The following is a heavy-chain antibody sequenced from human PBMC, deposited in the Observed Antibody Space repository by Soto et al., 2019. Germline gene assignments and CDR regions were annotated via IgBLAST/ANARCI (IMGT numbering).Heavy chain of an antibody. V-gene: IGHV4-39*01. CDR1: GGSISSGTYY. J-gene: IGHJ4*02. Sequence: QLQLQESGPGLVKPSETLSFTCTVSGGSISSGTYYWGWIRQPPGKGLEWIGSIYYSGSTYYNPSLKSRVTISVDTSKNQFSLRLSSVAATDTAVYFCARHVKGYCSSTSCHTDYWGQGTLVTVSS. D-gene: IGHD2-2*01. CDR2: IYYSGST. CDR3: ARHVKGYCSSTSCHTDY.